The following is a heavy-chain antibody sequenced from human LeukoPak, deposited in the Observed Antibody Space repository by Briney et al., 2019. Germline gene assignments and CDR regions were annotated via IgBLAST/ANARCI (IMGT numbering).Heavy chain of an antibody. D-gene: IGHD3-10*01. CDR1: GGSISSYY. J-gene: IGHJ4*02. V-gene: IGHV4-34*01. CDR2: INHSGST. CDR3: AILSREYYNDY. Sequence: PSETLSLTCTVSGGSISSYYWSWIRQPPGKGLEWIGEINHSGSTNYNPSLKSRVTISVDTSKNQFSLKLSSVTAADTAVYYCAILSREYYNDYWGQGTLVTVSS.